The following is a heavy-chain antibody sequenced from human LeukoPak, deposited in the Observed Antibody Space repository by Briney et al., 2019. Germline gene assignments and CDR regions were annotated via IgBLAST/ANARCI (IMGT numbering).Heavy chain of an antibody. J-gene: IGHJ5*02. CDR2: VSNSGVST. D-gene: IGHD1-1*01. CDR3: AKDWNPSPNWFGP. CDR1: GFIFSTYA. V-gene: IGHV3-23*01. Sequence: PGGSLRLSCAASGFIFSTYAMNWVRQAPGKGLEWISGVSNSGVSTNYAASVKGRFTISRDNSKNMLYLQMNGLRAEDMAVYYCAKDWNPSPNWFGPWGQGTLVIVSS.